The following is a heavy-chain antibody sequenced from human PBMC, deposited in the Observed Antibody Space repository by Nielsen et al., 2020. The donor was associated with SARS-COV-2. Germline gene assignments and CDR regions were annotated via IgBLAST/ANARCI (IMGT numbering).Heavy chain of an antibody. CDR1: GGSISSSSYY. Sequence: SETLSLTCTVSGGSISSSSYYWGWIRQPPGKGLEWIGSIYYSGSTYYNPSLKSRVTISVDTSKNQFSLKLSSVTAADTAVYYCARASWLRAQLDYWGQGTLVTVSS. CDR2: IYYSGST. CDR3: ARASWLRAQLDY. V-gene: IGHV4-39*07. D-gene: IGHD5-12*01. J-gene: IGHJ4*02.